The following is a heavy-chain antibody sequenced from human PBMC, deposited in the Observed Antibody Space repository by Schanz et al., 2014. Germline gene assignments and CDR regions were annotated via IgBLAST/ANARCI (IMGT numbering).Heavy chain of an antibody. Sequence: QVQLVQSGAEVKKPGASVKVSCQASGYTFAGHAVHWVRQAPGQWPEWVGWIHTGSGNTKYSQKFEGRVTITRDTSASIVYMELSSLRSEDTAVFFCASGEARVTSSGVVIVPMNVWGKGTTVIASS. J-gene: IGHJ6*03. CDR2: IHTGSGNT. CDR3: ASGEARVTSSGVVIVPMNV. D-gene: IGHD3-3*01. CDR1: GYTFAGHA. V-gene: IGHV1-3*04.